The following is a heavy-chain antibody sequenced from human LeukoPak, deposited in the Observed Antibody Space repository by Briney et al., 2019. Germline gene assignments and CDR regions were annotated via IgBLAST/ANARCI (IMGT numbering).Heavy chain of an antibody. CDR1: GYTFTGYY. J-gene: IGHJ4*02. D-gene: IGHD2-15*01. V-gene: IGHV1-2*02. Sequence: GASVKVSCKASGYTFTGYYMHWVRQAPGQGLEWMGWINPNSGGTNYAQKFQGRVTMTRDTSISTAYMELSRLRSDDTAVYYCARVGSIKRVVAAPALYYWGQGTLVTVSS. CDR2: INPNSGGT. CDR3: ARVGSIKRVVAAPALYY.